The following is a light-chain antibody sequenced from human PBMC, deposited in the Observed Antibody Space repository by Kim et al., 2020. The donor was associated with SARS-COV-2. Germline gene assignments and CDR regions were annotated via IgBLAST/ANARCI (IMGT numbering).Light chain of an antibody. CDR2: GKN. Sequence: GQTVRITCQGDSLRRYYASWYQQKPGQAPVLVIYGKNNRPSGIPDRFSGSSSGNTASLTITGAQAEDEADYYCNSRDSSGNHRVVFGGGTQLTVL. CDR1: SLRRYY. CDR3: NSRDSSGNHRVV. V-gene: IGLV3-19*01. J-gene: IGLJ2*01.